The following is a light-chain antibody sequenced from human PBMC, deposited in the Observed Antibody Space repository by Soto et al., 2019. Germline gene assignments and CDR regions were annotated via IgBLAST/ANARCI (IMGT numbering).Light chain of an antibody. CDR1: QSVSSNC. CDR2: GSS. V-gene: IGKV3-20*01. Sequence: EVVLTQSPGTLSLSPGEGATLSCRASQSVSSNCLAWYQQKPGQAPRRLIYGSSNRATGIPDRFSGSGSGTAFTLTISRLDPEDFAVYYCQQHGTSLFTFGPGTKVDIK. J-gene: IGKJ3*01. CDR3: QQHGTSLFT.